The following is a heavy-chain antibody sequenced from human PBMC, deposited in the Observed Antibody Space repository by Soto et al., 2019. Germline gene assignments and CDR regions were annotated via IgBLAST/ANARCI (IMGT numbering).Heavy chain of an antibody. CDR3: VLYLGRGTPPFGY. V-gene: IGHV3-30-3*01. Sequence: QVQLVESGGGVVQPGGSLRLSCAASRFSFSDYAMHWVRQAPGKGLEWVAVISNDGNRKYYADSVKGRFTISRDNSKDILYLQMNGLRPEDRAVLYCVLYLGRGTPPFGYWGQGALVTVSS. CDR1: RFSFSDYA. J-gene: IGHJ4*02. CDR2: ISNDGNRK. D-gene: IGHD2-15*01.